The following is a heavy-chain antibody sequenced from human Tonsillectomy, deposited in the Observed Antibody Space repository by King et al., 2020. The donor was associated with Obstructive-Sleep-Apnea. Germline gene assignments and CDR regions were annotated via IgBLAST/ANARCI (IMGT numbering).Heavy chain of an antibody. Sequence: VQLVESGGGVVQPGRSLRLSCAASGFTFSLYAMHWVRQAPGKGLEWVAVISYDASKKYYADSVKGRFTISRDDSKNTLYLQMNSLRVEDTAVYYCARDRNDYGDHWGQGTLVTVSS. CDR2: ISYDASKK. J-gene: IGHJ4*02. CDR3: ARDRNDYGDH. V-gene: IGHV3-30*01. CDR1: GFTFSLYA.